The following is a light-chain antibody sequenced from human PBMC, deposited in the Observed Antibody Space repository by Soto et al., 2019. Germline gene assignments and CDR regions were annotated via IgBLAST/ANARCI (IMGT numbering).Light chain of an antibody. CDR2: GAS. CDR1: QSISSY. V-gene: IGKV1-39*01. CDR3: QQTYTTPDN. J-gene: IGKJ2*01. Sequence: DIQMTQSPSSLSASLGDRVTITCRASQSISSYLNWYQQRPGQAPRLLIYGASTLQSGVPSRFSGSRSGTDFTLTITFLQPEDFATYYCQQTYTTPDNFGQGTRVDI.